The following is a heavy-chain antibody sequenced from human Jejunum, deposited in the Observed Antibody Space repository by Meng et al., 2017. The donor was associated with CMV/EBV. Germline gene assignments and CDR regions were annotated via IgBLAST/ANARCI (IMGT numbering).Heavy chain of an antibody. V-gene: IGHV3-53*01. CDR3: ARASPHAYMDV. J-gene: IGHJ6*03. CDR1: GFSVGIHF. Sequence: SCEVSGFSVGIHFLPWVRQAPGKGLEWVSVIYNVGGTYYADSVRGRFTISRDNSKNTLFLQMDSLRAEDTAVYYCARASPHAYMDVWGQGTTVTVSS. CDR2: IYNVGGT.